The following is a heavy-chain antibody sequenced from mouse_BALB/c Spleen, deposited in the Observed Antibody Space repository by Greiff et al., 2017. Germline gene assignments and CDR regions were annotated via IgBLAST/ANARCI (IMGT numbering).Heavy chain of an antibody. CDR3: ARGKYYGKEPYFDY. V-gene: IGHV1S137*01. CDR2: ISTYYGDA. J-gene: IGHJ2*01. D-gene: IGHD2-1*01. Sequence: VQLVESGAELVRPGVSVKISCKGSGYTFTDYAMHWVKQSHAKSLEWIGVISTYYGDASYNQKFKGKATMTVDKSSSTAYMELARLTSEDSAIYYCARGKYYGKEPYFDYWGQGTTLTVSS. CDR1: GYTFTDYA.